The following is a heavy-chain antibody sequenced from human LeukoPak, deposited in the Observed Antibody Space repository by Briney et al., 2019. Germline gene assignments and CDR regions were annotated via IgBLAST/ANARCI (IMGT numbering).Heavy chain of an antibody. CDR3: AKDTALDYDSSSYYGVDAFDI. CDR2: ISGSGGST. V-gene: IGHV3-23*01. D-gene: IGHD3-22*01. Sequence: PGGSLRLSCAASGFTFTSYAMSWVRQAPGKGLEWVSAISGSGGSTYYADSVKGRFTISRDNSKNTLYLQMNSLRAEDTAVYYCAKDTALDYDSSSYYGVDAFDIWGQGTMVTVSS. CDR1: GFTFTSYA. J-gene: IGHJ3*02.